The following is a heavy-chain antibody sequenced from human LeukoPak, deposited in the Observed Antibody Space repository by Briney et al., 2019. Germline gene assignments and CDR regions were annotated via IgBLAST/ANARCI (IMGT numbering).Heavy chain of an antibody. CDR1: GFTFSSYG. CDR2: ISYDGSNK. D-gene: IGHD1-1*01. V-gene: IGHV3-30*18. CDR3: AKSKGTTGTTGVDY. Sequence: GGPLRLSCAASGFTFSSYGMHWIRQAPGKGLEWVAVISYDGSNKYYADSVKGRFTISRDNSKNTLYLQMNSLRAEDTAVYYCAKSKGTTGTTGVDYWGQGTLVTVSS. J-gene: IGHJ4*02.